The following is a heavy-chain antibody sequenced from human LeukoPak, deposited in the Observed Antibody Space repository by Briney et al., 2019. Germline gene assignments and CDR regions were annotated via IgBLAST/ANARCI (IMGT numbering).Heavy chain of an antibody. CDR1: GGSFSGYY. D-gene: IGHD6-13*01. CDR3: ARTRSSRYYFDY. Sequence: SETLSLTCAVYGGSFSGYYWSWTRQPPGKGLEWIGEINHSGSTNYNPSLKSRVTISVDTSKNQFSLKLSSVTAADTAVYYCARTRSSRYYFDYWGQGTLVTVSS. V-gene: IGHV4-34*01. CDR2: INHSGST. J-gene: IGHJ4*02.